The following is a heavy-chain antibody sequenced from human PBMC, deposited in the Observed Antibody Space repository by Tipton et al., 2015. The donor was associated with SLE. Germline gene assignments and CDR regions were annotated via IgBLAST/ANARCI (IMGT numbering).Heavy chain of an antibody. J-gene: IGHJ6*02. CDR1: GGSINSFY. CDR2: FHSSCIP. V-gene: IGHV4-4*07. D-gene: IGHD3-3*02. CDR3: ARTAVLAAIMMDV. Sequence: TLSLTCTVSGGSINSFYWPWVRQPAGKGLGWIGYFHSSCIPNYNPSLKSRVTMSGDTSKNQLSLKLNAVTAADTAVYYCARTAVLAAIMMDVWGQGTTVTVSS.